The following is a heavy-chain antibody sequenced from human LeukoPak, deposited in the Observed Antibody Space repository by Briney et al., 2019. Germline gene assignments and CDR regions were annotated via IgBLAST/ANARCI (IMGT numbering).Heavy chain of an antibody. D-gene: IGHD2-2*01. V-gene: IGHV3-30-3*01. Sequence: GGSLRLSCAASGFTFSSYAMHWVRQAPGKGLEWVAVISYDGSNKYYADSVKGRFTISRDNSKNTLYLQMNSLRAEDTAVYHCAKGGVPVVSPAVNWGQGTLVTVSS. CDR2: ISYDGSNK. J-gene: IGHJ4*02. CDR3: AKGGVPVVSPAVN. CDR1: GFTFSSYA.